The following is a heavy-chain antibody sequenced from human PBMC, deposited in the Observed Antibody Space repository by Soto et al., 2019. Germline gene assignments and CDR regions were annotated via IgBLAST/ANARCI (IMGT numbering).Heavy chain of an antibody. Sequence: GGSLRLSCEASGFNFRNFEMNWVRKAPGKGLEWISYISSSGVTTYYADFAEGRFTISRDNAKESLYLHLSGLRVDDTAVYYCARYGTRADWWGLGTQVTVSS. CDR1: GFNFRNFE. V-gene: IGHV3-48*03. CDR2: ISSSGVTT. CDR3: ARYGTRADW. J-gene: IGHJ4*02. D-gene: IGHD1-1*01.